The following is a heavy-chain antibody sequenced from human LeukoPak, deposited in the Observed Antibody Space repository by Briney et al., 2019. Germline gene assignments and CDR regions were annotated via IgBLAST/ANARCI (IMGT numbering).Heavy chain of an antibody. CDR3: AREWDYMDL. J-gene: IGHJ6*03. CDR1: GDSLTGYY. Sequence: SETLSLTCTVSGDSLTGYYWSWIRQPPGKGLEWIGYIYYSGNTNYNPSLKSRVTISVDMSKNQFSLKLGSVTAADTAVYYCAREWDYMDLWGKGTTVTIS. D-gene: IGHD1-26*01. CDR2: IYYSGNT. V-gene: IGHV4-59*01.